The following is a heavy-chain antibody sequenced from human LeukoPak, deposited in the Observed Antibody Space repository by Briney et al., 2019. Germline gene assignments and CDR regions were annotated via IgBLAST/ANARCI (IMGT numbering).Heavy chain of an antibody. CDR3: ARHIAARLASGYYYYMDV. CDR2: IYYSGSS. Sequence: PSETLSLXCFVSGDSISNYYWSWIRQSPGKGLEYIGHIYYSGSSSSNLSLKSRVTISVDTSKNQFSLRLSSVTAADTAVYYCARHIAARLASGYYYYMDVWGKRTTVTVSS. CDR1: GDSISNYY. V-gene: IGHV4-59*01. J-gene: IGHJ6*03. D-gene: IGHD6-6*01.